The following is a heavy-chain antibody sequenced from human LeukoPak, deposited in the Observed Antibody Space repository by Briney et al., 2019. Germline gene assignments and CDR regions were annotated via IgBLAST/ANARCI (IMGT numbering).Heavy chain of an antibody. V-gene: IGHV4-31*03. Sequence: SETLSLTCTVSGGSISSGGYYWSWLRQHPGKGLEWIVYIYYSGSTYYNPSLKSRVTISVDTSKNQFSLKLSSVTAADTAVYYCARDRRGSGSYGTDNWFDPWGQGTLVTVSS. CDR2: IYYSGST. CDR3: ARDRRGSGSYGTDNWFDP. D-gene: IGHD3-10*01. J-gene: IGHJ5*02. CDR1: GGSISSGGYY.